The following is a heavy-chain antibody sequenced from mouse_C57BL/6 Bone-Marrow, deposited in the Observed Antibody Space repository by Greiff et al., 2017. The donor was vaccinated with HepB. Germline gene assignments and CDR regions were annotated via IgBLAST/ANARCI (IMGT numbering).Heavy chain of an antibody. D-gene: IGHD3-2*02. CDR2: IDPENGDT. J-gene: IGHJ4*01. Sequence: VQLQQSGAELVRPGASVKLSCTASGFNIKDDYMHWVKQRPEQGLEWIGWIDPENGDTEYASKFQGKATITADTSSNTAYLQLSSLTSEDTAVYYCTTSSSGLYAMDYWGQGTSVTVSS. CDR1: GFNIKDDY. V-gene: IGHV14-4*01. CDR3: TTSSSGLYAMDY.